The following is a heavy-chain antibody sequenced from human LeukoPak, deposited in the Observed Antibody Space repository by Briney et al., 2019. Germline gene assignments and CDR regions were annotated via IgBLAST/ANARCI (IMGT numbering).Heavy chain of an antibody. CDR3: ARIVGFYYYMDV. Sequence: GGSLRLSCAASGFTFSSYNMKWVRQAPGKGLEWVSSLGSSSGYIYYADSVKGRFTISRDNAKNSLYLQMSSLRAEDTAVYYCARIVGFYYYMDVWGKGTTVTVSS. D-gene: IGHD2-21*01. V-gene: IGHV3-21*01. J-gene: IGHJ6*03. CDR2: LGSSSGYI. CDR1: GFTFSSYN.